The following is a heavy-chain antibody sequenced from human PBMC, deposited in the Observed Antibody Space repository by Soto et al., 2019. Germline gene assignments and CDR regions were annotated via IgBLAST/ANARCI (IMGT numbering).Heavy chain of an antibody. CDR1: GGSISSGGYS. Sequence: QLQLQESGSGLVKPSQTLSLTCAVSGGSISSGGYSWSWIRQPPGKGLEWIGYIYHSGSTYYNPSLKRRXTXSXXRSKNQFSLKLSSVTAADTAVYYCARGDYANAFDIWGQGTMVTVSS. V-gene: IGHV4-30-2*01. D-gene: IGHD4-17*01. CDR3: ARGDYANAFDI. J-gene: IGHJ3*02. CDR2: IYHSGST.